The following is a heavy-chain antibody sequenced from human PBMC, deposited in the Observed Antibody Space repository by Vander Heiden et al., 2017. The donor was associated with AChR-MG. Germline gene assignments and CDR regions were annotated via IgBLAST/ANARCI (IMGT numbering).Heavy chain of an antibody. Sequence: EVQLVESGGGLVQPGRSLRLCCAVSGFNFDDYAMQWVREAPGKGLEWVSGISWNSGSIGYADSVKGRFTISRDNAENSLYLQMNSLRPEDTALYYCAKDKHSRGLYGMDVWGQGTTVTVSS. V-gene: IGHV3-9*01. D-gene: IGHD6-19*01. CDR2: ISWNSGSI. CDR3: AKDKHSRGLYGMDV. J-gene: IGHJ6*02. CDR1: GFNFDDYA.